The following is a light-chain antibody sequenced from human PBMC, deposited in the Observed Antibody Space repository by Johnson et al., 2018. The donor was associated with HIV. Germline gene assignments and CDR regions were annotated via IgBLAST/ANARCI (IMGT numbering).Light chain of an antibody. V-gene: IGLV1-51*02. J-gene: IGLJ1*01. Sequence: QSVLTQPPSVSAAPGQKVTISCSGSSSNIGNNYVSWYQQLPGTAPKLLIYENSKRPSGIPDRFSGSKSGTSATLGITGLQTGDEADYYCGTWDTSLSVGLYVVGTGTQVTVL. CDR3: GTWDTSLSVGLYV. CDR1: SSNIGNNY. CDR2: ENS.